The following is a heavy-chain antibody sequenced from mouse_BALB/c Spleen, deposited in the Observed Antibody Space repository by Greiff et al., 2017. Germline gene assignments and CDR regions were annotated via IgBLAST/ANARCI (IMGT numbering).Heavy chain of an antibody. CDR3: ARDGNYGRYFDV. CDR2: INPGSGGT. D-gene: IGHD2-1*01. V-gene: IGHV1-54*01. Sequence: QVQLKESGAELVRPGTSVKVSCKASGYAFTNYLIEWVKQRPGQGLEWIGVINPGSGGTNYNEKFKGKATLTADKSSSTAYMQLSSLTSDDSAVYFCARDGNYGRYFDVWGAGTTVTVSS. CDR1: GYAFTNYL. J-gene: IGHJ1*01.